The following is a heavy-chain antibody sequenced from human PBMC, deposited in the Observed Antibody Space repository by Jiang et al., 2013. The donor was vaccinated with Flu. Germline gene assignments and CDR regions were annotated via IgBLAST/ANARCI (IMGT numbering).Heavy chain of an antibody. CDR3: ARDQTTPGAFDI. D-gene: IGHD4-11*01. CDR2: IYYSGRT. CDR1: GGSISSHY. Sequence: KPSETLSLTCTVSGGSISSHYWSWVRRPPGKGLEWIGYIYYSGRTNYNPSLRSRVTISVDTSKNQFSLKLTSVTAADTAVYYCARDQTTPGAFDIWGQGTMVTVSS. J-gene: IGHJ3*02. V-gene: IGHV4-59*11.